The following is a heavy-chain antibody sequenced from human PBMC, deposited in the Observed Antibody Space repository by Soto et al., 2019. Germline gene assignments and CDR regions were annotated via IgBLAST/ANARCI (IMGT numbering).Heavy chain of an antibody. Sequence: QVQLVESGGGVVQPGRSLRLSCAASGFTFSLYGIHWVRQAPGKGLEWVTLISDDGSNQYYADSVKGRFTISRDNSNNTRYLQMNSLRPEYTAVYFCAKEWGYGDYVFDFWGQGTLVTASS. CDR3: AKEWGYGDYVFDF. CDR2: ISDDGSNQ. J-gene: IGHJ4*02. CDR1: GFTFSLYG. V-gene: IGHV3-30*18. D-gene: IGHD4-17*01.